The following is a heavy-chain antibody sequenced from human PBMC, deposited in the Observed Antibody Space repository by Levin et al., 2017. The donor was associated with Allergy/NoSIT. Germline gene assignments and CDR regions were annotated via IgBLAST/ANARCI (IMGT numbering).Heavy chain of an antibody. CDR3: TTITMVRGVMTQNGGY. J-gene: IGHJ4*02. CDR2: IRSKAYGGAT. CDR1: GFTFGDYA. D-gene: IGHD3-10*01. V-gene: IGHV3-49*03. Sequence: GESLKISCTASGFTFGDYAMSWFRQAPGKGLEWVSFIRSKAYGGATEYAASVKGRFTISRDDSKSIAYLQMNSLKTEDTAVYYCTTITMVRGVMTQNGGYWGQGTLVTVSS.